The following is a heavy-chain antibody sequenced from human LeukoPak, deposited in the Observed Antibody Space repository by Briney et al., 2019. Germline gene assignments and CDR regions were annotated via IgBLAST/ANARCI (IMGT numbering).Heavy chain of an antibody. CDR1: GYTFTSYC. Sequence: ASVKVSCKASGYTFTSYCMHWVRQAPGQGLEWMGIINPSGGSTSYAQKFQGRVTMTRDMSTSTVYMELSSLRSEDTAVYYCARLGIAVAGTGDDWGQGTLVTVSS. CDR2: INPSGGST. CDR3: ARLGIAVAGTGDD. V-gene: IGHV1-46*01. J-gene: IGHJ4*02. D-gene: IGHD6-19*01.